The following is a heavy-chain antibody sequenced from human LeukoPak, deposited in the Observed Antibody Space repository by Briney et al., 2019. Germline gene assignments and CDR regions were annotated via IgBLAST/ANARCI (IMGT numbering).Heavy chain of an antibody. D-gene: IGHD3-3*01. CDR3: ARDEIFGVVRRDFDY. Sequence: GGSLRLSCAASGFTFSSYSMNWVRQAPGKGLEWGSSISSSSSYIYYADSVKGGFTISRDNAKNSLYLQMNSLRAEDTAVYYCARDEIFGVVRRDFDYWGQGTLVTVSS. V-gene: IGHV3-21*01. J-gene: IGHJ4*02. CDR1: GFTFSSYS. CDR2: ISSSSSYI.